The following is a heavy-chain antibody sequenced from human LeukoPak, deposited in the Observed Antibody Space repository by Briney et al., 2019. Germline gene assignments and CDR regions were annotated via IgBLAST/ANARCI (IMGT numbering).Heavy chain of an antibody. CDR1: GGSISSSSYY. CDR3: ARHEDSYGLSPFDY. CDR2: IYYSGST. J-gene: IGHJ4*02. D-gene: IGHD5-18*01. V-gene: IGHV4-39*01. Sequence: KPSETLSLTCTVSGGSISSSSYYWGWIRQPPGKGLEWIGSIYYSGSTYYNPSLKSRVTISVDTSKNQFSLKLSSVTAADTAVYYCARHEDSYGLSPFDYWGQGTLVTVSS.